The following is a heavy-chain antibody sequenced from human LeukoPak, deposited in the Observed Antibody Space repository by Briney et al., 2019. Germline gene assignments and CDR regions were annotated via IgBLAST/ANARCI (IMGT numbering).Heavy chain of an antibody. CDR2: VNSDGSWT. V-gene: IGHV3-74*01. CDR1: GNYW. J-gene: IGHJ4*02. CDR3: TKDRRGPAAGTWYFDS. D-gene: IGHD6-13*01. Sequence: GGSLRLSCAASGNYWMHWVRQAPGKGLVWVSHVNSDGSWTTYADSVKGRFTISKDNAKNTVYLQLNGLRAGDTAIYYCTKDRRGPAAGTWYFDSWGQGTLVTVSS.